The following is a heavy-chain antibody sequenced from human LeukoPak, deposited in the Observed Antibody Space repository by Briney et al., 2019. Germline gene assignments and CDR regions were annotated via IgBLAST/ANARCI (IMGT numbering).Heavy chain of an antibody. Sequence: PSETLSLTCAVYGGSFSGYYWSWIRQPPGKGLEWIGEINHSGSTNYNPSLKSRDTISVDTSKNQFSLKLSSVTAADTAVYYCARGGGFVVVPAAISFDYWGQGTLVTVSS. V-gene: IGHV4-34*01. CDR2: INHSGST. CDR3: ARGGGFVVVPAAISFDY. D-gene: IGHD2-2*02. CDR1: GGSFSGYY. J-gene: IGHJ4*02.